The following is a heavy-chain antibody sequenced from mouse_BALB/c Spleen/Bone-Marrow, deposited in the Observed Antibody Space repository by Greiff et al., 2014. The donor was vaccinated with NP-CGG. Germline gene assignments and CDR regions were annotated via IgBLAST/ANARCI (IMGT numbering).Heavy chain of an antibody. CDR1: GYSITSGYY. CDR3: ARKEGNYGAY. J-gene: IGHJ3*01. Sequence: EVQLQQSGPGLVKPSQSLSLTCSVTGYSITSGYYWNWIRQFPGNKLEWMGYISYDGSNNYNPSLKNRISITRDTSKNQFFLKLNSVTTEDTATHYCARKEGNYGAYWGQGTLVTVSA. CDR2: ISYDGSN. V-gene: IGHV3-6*02. D-gene: IGHD2-1*01.